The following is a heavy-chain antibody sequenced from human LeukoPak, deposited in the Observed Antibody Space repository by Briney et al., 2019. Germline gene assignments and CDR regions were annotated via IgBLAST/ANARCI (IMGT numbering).Heavy chain of an antibody. CDR2: ISTHNGNT. V-gene: IGHV1-18*01. J-gene: IGHJ4*02. CDR3: ARGEYGGGWYARGFFDY. Sequence: ASVKVSCKASGYSFTSYGISWVRQPPGQGLDWPGWISTHNGNTNYAQKLQGRVTMTIDTSTSTAYMDLTSLRSDNTAVYYCARGEYGGGWYARGFFDYWGQGTQVTVSS. D-gene: IGHD6-19*01. CDR1: GYSFTSYG.